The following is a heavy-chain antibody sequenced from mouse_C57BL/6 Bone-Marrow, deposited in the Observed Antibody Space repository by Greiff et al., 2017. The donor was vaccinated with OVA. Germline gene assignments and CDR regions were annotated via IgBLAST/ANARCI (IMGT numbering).Heavy chain of an antibody. CDR3: ARFPHGAMDY. CDR1: GYAFSSSW. V-gene: IGHV1-82*01. J-gene: IGHJ4*01. CDR2: IYPGDGDT. Sequence: QVQLQQSGPELVKPGASVQISCKASGYAFSSSWMNWVKQRPGKGLEWIGRIYPGDGDTNYNGKFKGKATLTADKSSSTAYMQLSSLTSEDSAVYFCARFPHGAMDYWGQGTSVTVSS.